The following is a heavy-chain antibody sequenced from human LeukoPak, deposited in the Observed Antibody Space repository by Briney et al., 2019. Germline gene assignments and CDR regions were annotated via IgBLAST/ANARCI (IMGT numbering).Heavy chain of an antibody. CDR2: IYYSGST. V-gene: IGHV4-39*01. CDR1: GGSISSSSYY. Sequence: PSETLSLTCTVSGGSISSSSYYWGWIRQPPGKGLEWIGSIYYSGSTYYNPSLKSRVTISVDTSKNQFSLKLSSVSAADTAVYYCARSGHVLRYFDWLPPGDIWGQGTMVTVSS. CDR3: ARSGHVLRYFDWLPPGDI. D-gene: IGHD3-9*01. J-gene: IGHJ3*02.